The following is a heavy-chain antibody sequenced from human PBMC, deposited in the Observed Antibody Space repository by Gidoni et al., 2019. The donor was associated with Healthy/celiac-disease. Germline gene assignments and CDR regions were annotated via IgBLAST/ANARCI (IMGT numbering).Heavy chain of an antibody. Sequence: QVTLKESGPVLVKPTETLTLTCTVSGFSLSNARMGVSWIRQPPGKALEWLAHIFSNDEKSYSTSLKSRLTISKDTSKSQVVLTMTNMDPVDTATYYCARIIGDVYCSSTSCYRYYYYGMDVWGQGTTVTVSS. D-gene: IGHD2-2*02. V-gene: IGHV2-26*01. CDR3: ARIIGDVYCSSTSCYRYYYYGMDV. J-gene: IGHJ6*02. CDR2: IFSNDEK. CDR1: GFSLSNARMG.